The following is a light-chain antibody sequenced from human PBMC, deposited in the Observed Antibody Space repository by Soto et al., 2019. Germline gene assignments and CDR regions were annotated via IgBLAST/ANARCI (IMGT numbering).Light chain of an antibody. J-gene: IGKJ4*01. Sequence: DIVITQSPLSLPVTPGEPASISCRSSQSLLDTNGYNYLDWFLQKPGQSPQLLIYLGSNRASGVPDRFSGSGSGTDFTLKISRVEAEDVGVYYCMQALQTRLTFGGGTKVDIK. V-gene: IGKV2-28*01. CDR1: QSLLDTNGYNY. CDR3: MQALQTRLT. CDR2: LGS.